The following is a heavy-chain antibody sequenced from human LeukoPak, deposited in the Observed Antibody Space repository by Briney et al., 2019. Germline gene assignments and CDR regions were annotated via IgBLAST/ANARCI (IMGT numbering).Heavy chain of an antibody. CDR1: GFTFSSYW. CDR2: IKQDGSEK. V-gene: IGHV3-7*01. CDR3: AREGVVAAGDY. D-gene: IGHD2-15*01. J-gene: IGHJ4*02. Sequence: GGSLRLSCAASGFTFSSYWMRWVRQASGKGLEWVANIKQDGSEKNYVDSVKGRFTISRDNGKNALYLLMNSLRAEDTAVYYCAREGVVAAGDYWGQGTLVTVSS.